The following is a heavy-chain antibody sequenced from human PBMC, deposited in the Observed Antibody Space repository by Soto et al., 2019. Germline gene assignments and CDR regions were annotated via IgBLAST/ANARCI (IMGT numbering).Heavy chain of an antibody. D-gene: IGHD2-2*01. Sequence: QVQLVQSGAEVKKPGSSVKVSCKASGGTFSSYAISWVRQAPGQGLEWMGGIIPIFGTANYAQKFQGRGTITADESTSTAYMELSSLRSEDTAVYYCASLRDIVVVPAAKRYYYYGMDVWGQGTTVTVSS. CDR3: ASLRDIVVVPAAKRYYYYGMDV. CDR1: GGTFSSYA. V-gene: IGHV1-69*01. J-gene: IGHJ6*02. CDR2: IIPIFGTA.